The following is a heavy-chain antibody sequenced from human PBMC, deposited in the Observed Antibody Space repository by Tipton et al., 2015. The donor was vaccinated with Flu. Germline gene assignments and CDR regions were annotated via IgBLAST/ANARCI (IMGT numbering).Heavy chain of an antibody. CDR1: GYSFTGYW. CDR2: IYPSGSDT. D-gene: IGHD5-24*01. V-gene: IGHV5-51*03. Sequence: QSGAEVKKPGDSLKISCKGSGYSFTGYWIGWVRQMPGKGLEWMGIIYPSGSDTTYSPSFQGQVTMSADKSISTAYLQWHSLKASDTAMYFCVRPGDGYNYKAFAAWGQGTMVIVSS. J-gene: IGHJ3*01. CDR3: VRPGDGYNYKAFAA.